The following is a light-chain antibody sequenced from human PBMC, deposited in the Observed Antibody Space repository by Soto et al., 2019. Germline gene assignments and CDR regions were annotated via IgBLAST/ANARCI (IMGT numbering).Light chain of an antibody. J-gene: IGLJ1*01. V-gene: IGLV2-14*01. CDR1: SSDVGGYIF. Sequence: QSVLTQPASVSGSPGQSITISCTGTSSDVGGYIFVSWYQHHPGTAPKLMIYAVTNRPSGVSNRFSGSKSGNTASLTISGLQAEDEADYYCSSYTSGSTPFVFGTGTKVTVL. CDR2: AVT. CDR3: SSYTSGSTPFV.